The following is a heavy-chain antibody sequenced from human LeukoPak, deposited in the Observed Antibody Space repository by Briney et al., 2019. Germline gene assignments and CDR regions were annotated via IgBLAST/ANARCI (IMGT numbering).Heavy chain of an antibody. J-gene: IGHJ6*03. Sequence: PSETLSLTCTVSGGSISSYYWSWIRQPPGKGLEWIGYIYYSGSTNYNPSLKSRVTISVDTSKNQFSLKLSSVTAADTAVYYCARTTTVRGTYYMDVWGKGTTVTISS. CDR1: GGSISSYY. D-gene: IGHD3-10*01. CDR3: ARTTTVRGTYYMDV. CDR2: IYYSGST. V-gene: IGHV4-59*12.